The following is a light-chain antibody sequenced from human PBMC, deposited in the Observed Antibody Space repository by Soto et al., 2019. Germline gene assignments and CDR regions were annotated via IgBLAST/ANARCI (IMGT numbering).Light chain of an antibody. V-gene: IGLV2-8*01. CDR3: SSYAGSTPYV. CDR2: EVS. Sequence: QSALTQPPSASGSPGQSVTISCTGTISDVGGYNYVSWYQQHPGKAPKLMIYEVSKRPSGVPDRFSGSKSGNTASLTVSGLQAEDEADYYCSSYAGSTPYVFGTGTKSPS. CDR1: ISDVGGYNY. J-gene: IGLJ1*01.